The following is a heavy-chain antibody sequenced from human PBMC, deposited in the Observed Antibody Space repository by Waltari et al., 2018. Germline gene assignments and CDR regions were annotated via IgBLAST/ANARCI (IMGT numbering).Heavy chain of an antibody. V-gene: IGHV4-4*07. CDR2: IHTSGST. J-gene: IGHJ6*02. CDR1: GGSISSYF. D-gene: IGHD3-9*01. CDR3: ARLVDFDV. Sequence: QVQLQESGPGLVKPSETLSLTCTVSGGSISSYFWNWIRQPAGKGLEWIGRIHTSGSTNYNPSRKSRVTMSVDTSKNQCSLNLISVTAADTAVYYCARLVDFDVWGQGTAVTVSS.